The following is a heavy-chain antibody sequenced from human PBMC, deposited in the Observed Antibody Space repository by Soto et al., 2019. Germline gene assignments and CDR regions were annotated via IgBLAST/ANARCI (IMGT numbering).Heavy chain of an antibody. V-gene: IGHV1-24*01. Sequence: ASVKVSCKVSGYTLTELSMHWVRQAPGKGLEWMGGFDPEDGETIYAQKFQGRVTMTEDTSTDTAYMELSSLRSEDTAVYYCATGAQWLVSRNYYYYYYMDVWGKGTTVTVSS. J-gene: IGHJ6*03. CDR2: FDPEDGET. CDR3: ATGAQWLVSRNYYYYYYMDV. D-gene: IGHD6-19*01. CDR1: GYTLTELS.